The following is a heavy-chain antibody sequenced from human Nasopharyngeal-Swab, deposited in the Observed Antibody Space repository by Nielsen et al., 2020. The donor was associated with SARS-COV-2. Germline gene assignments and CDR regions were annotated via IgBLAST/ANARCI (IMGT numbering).Heavy chain of an antibody. CDR3: TTDFTITISCHYYGMDV. J-gene: IGHJ6*02. V-gene: IGHV3-15*01. Sequence: VRQAPGKGLEWGGRIKSKTDGGATDYAAPVKGRFTISRDDSKNTLYLQMNSLKTEDTAVYYCTTDFTITISCHYYGMDVWGQGTTVTVSS. CDR2: IKSKTDGGAT. D-gene: IGHD4-11*01.